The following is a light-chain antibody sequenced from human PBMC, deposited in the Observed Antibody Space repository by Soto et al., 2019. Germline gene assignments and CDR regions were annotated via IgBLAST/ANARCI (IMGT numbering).Light chain of an antibody. V-gene: IGKV3-20*01. CDR1: QSVGSNY. CDR2: GAS. CDR3: QQYAYSPLT. J-gene: IGKJ4*01. Sequence: ENLLTQSPGTLSLSPGEGATLSCRASQSVGSNYLAWYQQKPGQAPRLLIYGASSRATGIPDRFSGSVSGTDFTLTISRLEPEDFAMYYCQQYAYSPLTFGGGTKVEIK.